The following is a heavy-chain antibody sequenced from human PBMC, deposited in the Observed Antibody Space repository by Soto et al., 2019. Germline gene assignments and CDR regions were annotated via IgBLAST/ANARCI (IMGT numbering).Heavy chain of an antibody. D-gene: IGHD3-22*01. Sequence: QVQLVESGGGVVQPGRSLRLSCAASGFTFSSYGMHWVRQAPGKGLEWVAVISYDGSNKYYADSVKGRFTISRDNSKNTLYLQMNSLRAEDTAVYYCAKDAYYYDSSGYYYYPDYWGQGTLVTVSS. J-gene: IGHJ4*02. V-gene: IGHV3-30*18. CDR1: GFTFSSYG. CDR3: AKDAYYYDSSGYYYYPDY. CDR2: ISYDGSNK.